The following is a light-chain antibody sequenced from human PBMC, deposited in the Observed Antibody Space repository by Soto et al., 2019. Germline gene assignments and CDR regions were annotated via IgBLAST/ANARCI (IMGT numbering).Light chain of an antibody. J-gene: IGKJ2*01. V-gene: IGKV3-20*01. CDR2: GAS. CDR1: QSVSSSY. Sequence: EIVLTQSPGTLSLSPGERATLSCRASQSVSSSYLAWYQQKPGQAPRVLIYGASSRATGIPDRFSGSGSGTDFTLTISILEPEDFAVYFCQQYGNSPPNTFGQETKVEIK. CDR3: QQYGNSPPNT.